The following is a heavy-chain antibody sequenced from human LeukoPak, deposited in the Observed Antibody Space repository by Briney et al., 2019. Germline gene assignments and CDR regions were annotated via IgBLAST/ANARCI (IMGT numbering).Heavy chain of an antibody. J-gene: IGHJ4*02. Sequence: GGSLRLSCAASGFTFSSYAMHWVRQAPGKGLEYVSAISSNGGSTYYANSVKGRFTVSRHNSKNTLYLQMNSLRAEDTAVYYCARVTEYSSSWCYFDYWGQGTLVTVSS. V-gene: IGHV3-64*01. CDR1: GFTFSSYA. D-gene: IGHD6-13*01. CDR3: ARVTEYSSSWCYFDY. CDR2: ISSNGGST.